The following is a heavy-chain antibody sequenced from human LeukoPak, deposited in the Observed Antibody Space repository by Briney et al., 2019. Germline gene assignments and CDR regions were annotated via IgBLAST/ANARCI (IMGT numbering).Heavy chain of an antibody. CDR3: ARLMLGYCSSTSCSADYPFDY. V-gene: IGHV4-39*01. Sequence: SETLSLTCTVSGGSISSSSYYWGWIRQPPGKGLERIGSIYYSGSTYYNPSLKSRVTISVDTSKNQFSLKLSSVTAADTAVYYCARLMLGYCSSTSCSADYPFDYWGQGTLVTVSS. D-gene: IGHD2-2*01. CDR1: GGSISSSSYY. CDR2: IYYSGST. J-gene: IGHJ4*02.